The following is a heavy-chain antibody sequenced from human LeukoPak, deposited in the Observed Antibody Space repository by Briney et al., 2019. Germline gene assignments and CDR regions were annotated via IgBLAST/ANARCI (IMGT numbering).Heavy chain of an antibody. CDR2: IIPILGIA. CDR1: GGTFSSYA. D-gene: IGHD2-2*01. CDR3: ARVCSSTSCYLPDAFDI. V-gene: IGHV1-69*04. J-gene: IGHJ3*02. Sequence: GSSVKVSCKASGGTFSSYAISWVRQAPGQGLEWMGRIIPILGIANYAQKFQGRVTITADKSTSTAYMELSSLRSEDTAVYYCARVCSSTSCYLPDAFDIWGQGTMVTVSS.